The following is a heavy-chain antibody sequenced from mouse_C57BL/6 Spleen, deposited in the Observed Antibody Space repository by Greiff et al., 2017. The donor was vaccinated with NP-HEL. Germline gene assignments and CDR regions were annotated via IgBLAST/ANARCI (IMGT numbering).Heavy chain of an antibody. CDR1: GFNIKDDY. CDR2: IDPENGDT. J-gene: IGHJ4*01. V-gene: IGHV14-4*01. D-gene: IGHD1-1*01. CDR3: TPVVAKAMDY. Sequence: EVHLVESGAELVRPGASVKLSCTASGFNIKDDYMHWVKQRPEQGLEWIGWIDPENGDTEYASKFQGKATITADTSSNTAYLQLSSLTSEDTAVYYCTPVVAKAMDYWGQGTSVTVSS.